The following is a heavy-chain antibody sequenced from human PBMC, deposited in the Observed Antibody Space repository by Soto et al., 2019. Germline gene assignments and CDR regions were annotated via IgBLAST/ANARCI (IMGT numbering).Heavy chain of an antibody. Sequence: EVQLVESGGGLVQPGGSLKLSCAASGFTFSDSAIHWVRQASGRGLEWVGRIRSKAKNYATTYAASLKGRFTLSRDESKNTAYLESNSLKTEDTAVDYCTRHALGGTFCDYWGQGTLVTVSS. CDR1: GFTFSDSA. D-gene: IGHD3-16*01. CDR3: TRHALGGTFCDY. J-gene: IGHJ4*02. CDR2: IRSKAKNYAT. V-gene: IGHV3-73*01.